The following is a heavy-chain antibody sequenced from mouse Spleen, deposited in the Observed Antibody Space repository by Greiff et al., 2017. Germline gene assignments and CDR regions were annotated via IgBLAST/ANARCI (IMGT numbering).Heavy chain of an antibody. CDR2: IDPEDGDT. CDR3: TRHYYGSSDWFAY. J-gene: IGHJ3*01. V-gene: IGHV14-1*01. Sequence: EVQLQQSGAELVRPGASVKLSCTASGFNIKDYYMHWVKQRPEQGLEWIGRIDPEDGDTEYAPKFQGKATMTADTSSNTAYLQLSSLTSEDTAVYYCTRHYYGSSDWFAYWGQGTLVTVSA. CDR1: GFNIKDYY. D-gene: IGHD1-1*01.